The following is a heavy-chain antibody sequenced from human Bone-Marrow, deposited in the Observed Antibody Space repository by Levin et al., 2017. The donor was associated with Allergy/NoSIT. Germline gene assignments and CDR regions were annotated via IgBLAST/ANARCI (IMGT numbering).Heavy chain of an antibody. CDR3: ASGCGGDCYS. J-gene: IGHJ4*02. D-gene: IGHD2-21*02. V-gene: IGHV3-30*04. CDR1: GFSFFGYA. CDR2: ISHDGSRK. Sequence: GGSLRLSCAASGFSFFGYAVHWVRQAPGRGLEWVSLISHDGSRKYYGDSVKGRFTISRDKSEKILVLQMNSLRPEDTAVYYCASGCGGDCYSWGQGTLVTVSS.